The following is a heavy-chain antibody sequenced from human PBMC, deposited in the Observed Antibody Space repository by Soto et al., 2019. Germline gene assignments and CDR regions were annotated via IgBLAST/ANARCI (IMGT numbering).Heavy chain of an antibody. D-gene: IGHD4-17*01. CDR2: IYYSGST. J-gene: IGHJ4*02. V-gene: IGHV4-59*01. CDR1: GGSISSYY. Sequence: SETLSLTCTVSGGSISSYYWSWIRQPPGKGLEWIGYIYYSGSTNYNPSLKSRVTISVDTSKNQFSLKLSSVTAADTAVYYCARDFNYGDAGYFDYWGQGTLVTVSS. CDR3: ARDFNYGDAGYFDY.